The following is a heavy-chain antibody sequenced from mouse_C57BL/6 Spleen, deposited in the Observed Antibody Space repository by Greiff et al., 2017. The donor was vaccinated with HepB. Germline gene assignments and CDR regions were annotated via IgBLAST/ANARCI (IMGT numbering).Heavy chain of an antibody. CDR1: GYTFTNYW. D-gene: IGHD1-1*02. CDR2: IYPGGGYT. CDR3: ARRPYYGSYAMDY. J-gene: IGHJ4*01. Sequence: VKLMESGAELVRPGTSVKMSCKASGYTFTNYWIGWAKQRPGHGLEWIGDIYPGGGYTNYNEKFKGKATLTADKSSSTAYMQFSSLTSEDSAIYYCARRPYYGSYAMDYWGQGTSVTVSS. V-gene: IGHV1-63*01.